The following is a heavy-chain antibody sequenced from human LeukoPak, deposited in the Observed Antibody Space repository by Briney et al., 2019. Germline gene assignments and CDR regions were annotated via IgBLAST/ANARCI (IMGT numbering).Heavy chain of an antibody. CDR2: INPNSGGT. CDR3: ARSRNDYGDYVRFDP. J-gene: IGHJ5*02. D-gene: IGHD4-17*01. V-gene: IGHV1-2*06. Sequence: ASVTVSCKASGYTFTGYYMHWVRQAPGQGLEWMGRINPNSGGTNYAQKFQGRVTMTRDTSISTAYMELSRLRSDDTAVYYCARSRNDYGDYVRFDPWGQGTLVTVSS. CDR1: GYTFTGYY.